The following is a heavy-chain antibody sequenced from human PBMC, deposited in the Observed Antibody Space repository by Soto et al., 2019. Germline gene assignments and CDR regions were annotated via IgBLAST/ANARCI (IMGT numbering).Heavy chain of an antibody. D-gene: IGHD2-15*01. CDR1: GYTFTSYD. Sequence: ASVKVSCKASGYTFTSYDINWVRQATGQGLEWMGWMNPNSGNTGYAQKFQGRVTMTRNTSISTAYMELSSLRSEDMAVYYCARRDCSGGSCYSRFWGQGTLVTVSS. V-gene: IGHV1-8*02. CDR2: MNPNSGNT. J-gene: IGHJ4*02. CDR3: ARRDCSGGSCYSRF.